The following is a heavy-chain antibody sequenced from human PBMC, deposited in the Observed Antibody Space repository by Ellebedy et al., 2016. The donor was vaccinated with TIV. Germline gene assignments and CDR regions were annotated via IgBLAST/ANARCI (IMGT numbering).Heavy chain of an antibody. V-gene: IGHV1-2*02. Sequence: AASVKVSCKTSGYTFIDYHMHWVRQAPGQGLEWMGWINPKTGGTNYAQMFQGRVTMTRDTSISTAYMELSSLTSDDTAVYYCARDRLYDYVWGAFDPWGQGTLVTVSP. CDR3: ARDRLYDYVWGAFDP. J-gene: IGHJ5*02. CDR1: GYTFIDYH. D-gene: IGHD3-16*01. CDR2: INPKTGGT.